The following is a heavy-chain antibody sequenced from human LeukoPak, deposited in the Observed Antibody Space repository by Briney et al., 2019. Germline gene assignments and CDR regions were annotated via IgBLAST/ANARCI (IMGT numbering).Heavy chain of an antibody. V-gene: IGHV1-46*01. J-gene: IGHJ4*02. CDR1: GYTFTSYY. Sequence: ASLKVSCKASGYTFTSYYMHWVRQAPGQGLEWMGIINPSGGSTSDAQKFQGRVTMTRDTSTSTVYMELSSLRSEDTAVYYCARRGETAVVPAATFFDYWGQGTLVTVSS. CDR3: ARRGETAVVPAATFFDY. CDR2: INPSGGST. D-gene: IGHD2-2*01.